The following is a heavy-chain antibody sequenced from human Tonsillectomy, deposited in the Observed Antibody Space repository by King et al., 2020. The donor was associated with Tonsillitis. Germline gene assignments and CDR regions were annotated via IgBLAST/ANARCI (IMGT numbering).Heavy chain of an antibody. V-gene: IGHV5-10-1*03. J-gene: IGHJ6*02. CDR2: IDPSDSYT. CDR3: ARMGGYSSGWADYYYGIDV. Sequence: VQLVESGAEVKKPGESLRISCKGSGYSFTSYWISWVRQMPGKGLEWMGRIDPSDSYTNYSPSFQGHVTISADKSISTAYLQWISLKASDTATYYCARMGGYSSGWADYYYGIDVWGQGTTVTVSS. CDR1: GYSFTSYW. D-gene: IGHD6-19*01.